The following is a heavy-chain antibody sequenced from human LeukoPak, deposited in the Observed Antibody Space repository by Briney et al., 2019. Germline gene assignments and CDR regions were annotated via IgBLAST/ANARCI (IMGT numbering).Heavy chain of an antibody. CDR2: IYSGGST. CDR1: GFTVSSNY. V-gene: IGHV3-53*01. D-gene: IGHD3-9*01. J-gene: IGHJ2*01. Sequence: GGSLRLSCTASGFTVSSNYMSWVRQAPGKGLEWVSVIYSGGSTYYADSVKGRFTISRDNSKNTLYLQMNSLRAEDTAVYYCARFRYYDILTGNGWYFDLWGRGTLVTVSS. CDR3: ARFRYYDILTGNGWYFDL.